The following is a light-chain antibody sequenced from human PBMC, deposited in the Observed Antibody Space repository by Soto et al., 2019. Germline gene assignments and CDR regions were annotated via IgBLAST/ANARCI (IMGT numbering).Light chain of an antibody. CDR3: QQYGSSPPT. CDR2: GAS. CDR1: QSVSSSY. J-gene: IGKJ1*01. Sequence: EIALRQSPGTLSLSPGGRAALSCGASQSVSSSYLAWYQQKPGQAPRLLIYGASSRATGIPDRFSGSGSGTDFTLTISRLEPEDFAVYYCQQYGSSPPTFGQGTKVDIK. V-gene: IGKV3-20*01.